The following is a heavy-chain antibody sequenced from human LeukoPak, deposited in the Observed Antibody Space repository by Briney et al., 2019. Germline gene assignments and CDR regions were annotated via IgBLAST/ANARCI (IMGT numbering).Heavy chain of an antibody. CDR1: GASFRNYY. V-gene: IGHV4-34*01. CDR3: ARIPPPYYDILTGYYNHHFDY. Sequence: SETLSLTCAVYGASFRNYYWAWIRQPPGTGLEWIGEINHGGSTNYNPSLKSRVTISVDTSKNQFSLRLRSLTAADTAVYYCARIPPPYYDILTGYYNHHFDYWGQGTPVTVSS. J-gene: IGHJ4*02. D-gene: IGHD3-9*01. CDR2: INHGGST.